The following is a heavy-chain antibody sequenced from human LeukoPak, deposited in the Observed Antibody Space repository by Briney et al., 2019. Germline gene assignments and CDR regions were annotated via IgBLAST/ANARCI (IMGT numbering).Heavy chain of an antibody. CDR1: GFTFSNAW. CDR2: IKSKTDGGTT. Sequence: GGSLRLSCAASGFTFSNAWMSWVRQAPGKGLEWVGRIKSKTDGGTTDYAAPVKGRFTISRDDSKNTLYLQMNSLKTEDTAVYYCTAGYSGYDYPFGTDVWGKGTTVTVSS. D-gene: IGHD5-12*01. V-gene: IGHV3-15*01. CDR3: TAGYSGYDYPFGTDV. J-gene: IGHJ6*04.